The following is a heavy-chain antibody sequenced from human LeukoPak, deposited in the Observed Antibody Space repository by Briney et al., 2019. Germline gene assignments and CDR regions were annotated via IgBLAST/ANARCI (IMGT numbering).Heavy chain of an antibody. CDR1: GFTFSNCA. CDR3: ARDGFDYYDSSGFPYFDY. CDR2: ISSGGAGI. D-gene: IGHD3-22*01. Sequence: GGSLRLSCAASGFTFSNCAMSWVRQAPGKGLQWVSGISSGGAGIYYADSVKGRFTISRDNSKNTLYLQMNSLRAEDTAVYFCARDGFDYYDSSGFPYFDYWGQGTLATVSS. J-gene: IGHJ4*02. V-gene: IGHV3-23*01.